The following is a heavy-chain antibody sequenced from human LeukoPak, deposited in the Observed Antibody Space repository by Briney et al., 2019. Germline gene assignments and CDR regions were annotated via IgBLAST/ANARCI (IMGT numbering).Heavy chain of an antibody. V-gene: IGHV1-69*05. CDR3: ARDNDIVVVVAARDWYFDL. CDR1: GGTFSSYA. J-gene: IGHJ2*01. CDR2: IIPIFGTA. Sequence: ASVKVSCKASGGTFSSYAISWVRQAPGQGLEWMGRIIPIFGTANYAQKFQGRDTITTDESASTAYMELSSLRSEDTAVYYCARDNDIVVVVAARDWYFDLWGRGTPVTVSS. D-gene: IGHD2-15*01.